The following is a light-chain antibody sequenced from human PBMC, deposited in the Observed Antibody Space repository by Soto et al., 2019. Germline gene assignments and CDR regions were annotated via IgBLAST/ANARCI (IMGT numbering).Light chain of an antibody. Sequence: MTQSPSTLSGSVGDRVTITCRASQTISSWLAGYQQNPGQAPRLLIYGASTRASGIPARFSAGGSGTEFSLAISSLLSEDFAVYYCPQYNNWPPLTFGGGTKVAI. CDR1: QTISSW. V-gene: IGKV3-15*01. CDR2: GAS. J-gene: IGKJ4*01. CDR3: PQYNNWPPLT.